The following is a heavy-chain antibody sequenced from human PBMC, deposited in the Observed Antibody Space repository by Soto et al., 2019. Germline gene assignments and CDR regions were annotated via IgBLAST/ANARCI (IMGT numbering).Heavy chain of an antibody. CDR2: IYPGDSDT. Sequence: GESLKISCKGSAYNFASYWIGWVRQMPGKGLEWMGFIYPGDSDTRYSPSFQGQVTISADKSISTACLQWSSLKASDTAMYYCARRRAAASSRIYYFDSWGQGTLVTVS. V-gene: IGHV5-51*01. J-gene: IGHJ4*02. CDR3: ARRRAAASSRIYYFDS. CDR1: AYNFASYW. D-gene: IGHD6-13*01.